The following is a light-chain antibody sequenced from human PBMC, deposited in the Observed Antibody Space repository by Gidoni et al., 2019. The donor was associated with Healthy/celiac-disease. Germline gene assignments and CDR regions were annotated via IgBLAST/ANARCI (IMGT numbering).Light chain of an antibody. J-gene: IGKJ4*01. CDR3: PQNYSTLT. CDR1: EGISIS. Sequence: DIQMTQSPSSPSASVGDRVTTTCRASEGISISLAWYQQKPGKAPKLLLYAASRMESGVPSRFSGSGSGTDYTLTISRLQPEDFATYYWPQNYSTLTFGGGTKVEIK. V-gene: IGKV1-NL1*01. CDR2: AAS.